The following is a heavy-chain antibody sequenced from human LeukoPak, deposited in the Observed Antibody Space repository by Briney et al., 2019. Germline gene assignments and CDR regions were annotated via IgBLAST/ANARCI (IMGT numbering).Heavy chain of an antibody. CDR2: IYSGGST. CDR3: AKDWRSGY. Sequence: PGGSLRLSCAASGFTVNNNYMSWVRQAPGKGLEWVSVIYSGGSTYYADSVKGRFTISRDNSKNTLYLQMNSLRADDTAVHYCAKDWRSGYWGQGTLVTVSS. D-gene: IGHD1-1*01. J-gene: IGHJ4*02. CDR1: GFTVNNNY. V-gene: IGHV3-53*01.